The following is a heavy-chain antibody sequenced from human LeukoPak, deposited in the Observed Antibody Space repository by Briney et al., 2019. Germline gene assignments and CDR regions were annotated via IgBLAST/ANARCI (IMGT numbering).Heavy chain of an antibody. CDR3: AGASYDSSGVH. D-gene: IGHD3-22*01. Sequence: SETLSLTCTVSGGSISSYYWSWIRQPPGKGLEWIGYIYYSGSTNYNPTLKSRVTISVDTSKNQFSLKLSSVTAADTAVYYCAGASYDSSGVHWGQGTLVTVSS. CDR1: GGSISSYY. V-gene: IGHV4-59*01. CDR2: IYYSGST. J-gene: IGHJ4*02.